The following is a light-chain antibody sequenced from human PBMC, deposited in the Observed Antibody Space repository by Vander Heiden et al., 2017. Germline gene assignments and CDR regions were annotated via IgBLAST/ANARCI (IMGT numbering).Light chain of an antibody. CDR2: LGS. V-gene: IGKV2-28*01. CDR3: MQALQTPYT. Sequence: DIGLTQSPSSLPVTPGEPAAISCRSSQSLVHSNGYNYLDWYLQKPGQSPQLLIYLGSNRASGVPDRFSGSGSGTDFTLKISRVEAEDVGVYYCMQALQTPYTFGQGTKLEIK. CDR1: QSLVHSNGYNY. J-gene: IGKJ2*01.